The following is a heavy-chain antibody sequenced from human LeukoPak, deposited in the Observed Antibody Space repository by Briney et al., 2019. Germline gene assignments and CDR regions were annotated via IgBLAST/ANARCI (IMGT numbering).Heavy chain of an antibody. Sequence: GKSLRLSCAASGFTFSNYAMHWVRQAPGKGLEWVAGISYAGSNKYYTDSVKGRFTVSRDDSKHTLYLQMNSLRAEDTAMYYCARDWAYCFDYWGQGTLVTVSP. CDR1: GFTFSNYA. D-gene: IGHD3-16*01. V-gene: IGHV3-30-3*01. J-gene: IGHJ4*02. CDR3: ARDWAYCFDY. CDR2: ISYAGSNK.